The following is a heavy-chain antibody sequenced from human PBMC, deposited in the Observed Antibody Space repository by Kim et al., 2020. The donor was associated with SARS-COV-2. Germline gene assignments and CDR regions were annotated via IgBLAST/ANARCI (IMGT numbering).Heavy chain of an antibody. CDR1: GFTFSSYG. V-gene: IGHV3-33*01. CDR2: IWYDGSNK. CDR3: ARDFWSTTVTTSDQLRFDP. D-gene: IGHD4-17*01. Sequence: GGSLRLSCAASGFTFSSYGMHWVRQAPGKGLEWVAVIWYDGSNKYYADSVKGRFTISRDNSKNTLYLQMNSLRAEDTAVYYCARDFWSTTVTTSDQLRFDPWGQGTLVTVSS. J-gene: IGHJ5*02.